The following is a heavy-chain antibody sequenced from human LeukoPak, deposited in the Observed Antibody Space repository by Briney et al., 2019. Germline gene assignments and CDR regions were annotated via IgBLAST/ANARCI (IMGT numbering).Heavy chain of an antibody. Sequence: PGGSLRLSCAASGFTFSSYSMNWVRQALGKGLEWVSTLSGSGITTYYADSVKGRFTISRDNSKNTLYLQMNSLRAEDTAVYYCAKGIFSSGWSFFGYRGHGTLVTVSS. V-gene: IGHV3-23*01. D-gene: IGHD6-19*01. CDR2: LSGSGITT. CDR1: GFTFSSYS. CDR3: AKGIFSSGWSFFGY. J-gene: IGHJ4*01.